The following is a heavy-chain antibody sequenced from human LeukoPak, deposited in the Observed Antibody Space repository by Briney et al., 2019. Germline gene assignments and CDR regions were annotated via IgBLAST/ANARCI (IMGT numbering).Heavy chain of an antibody. J-gene: IGHJ5*02. CDR1: GYSFTSYW. Sequence: HGESLKISCQGFGYSFTSYWIGWVRQMPGKGMEWMGVIYPGDSRIRYNPSSQGQVTISVDKSISTAYLQWVSLKASDTAMYYCACRDLTSTWSFPWGQGTLVTVSS. V-gene: IGHV5-51*01. CDR2: IYPGDSRI. D-gene: IGHD6-13*01. CDR3: ACRDLTSTWSFP.